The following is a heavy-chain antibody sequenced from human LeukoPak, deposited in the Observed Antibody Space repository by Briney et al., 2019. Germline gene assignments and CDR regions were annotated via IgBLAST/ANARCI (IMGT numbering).Heavy chain of an antibody. D-gene: IGHD3-22*01. CDR2: ISGSGGST. CDR3: AKGGSGYYYARDV. V-gene: IGHV3-23*01. Sequence: GGSLRLSCAASGFTFSNYAMSWVRQALGKGLEWVSAISGSGGSTYYADSVKGRFTISRDNSKNTLYLQMNSLRAEDTAVYYCAKGGSGYYYARDVWGKGTTVTVSS. J-gene: IGHJ6*04. CDR1: GFTFSNYA.